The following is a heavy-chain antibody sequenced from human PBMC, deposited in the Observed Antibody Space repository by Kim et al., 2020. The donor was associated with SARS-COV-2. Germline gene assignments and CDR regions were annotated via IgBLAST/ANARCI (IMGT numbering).Heavy chain of an antibody. V-gene: IGHV3-48*03. D-gene: IGHD7-27*01. CDR2: I. Sequence: IYYADVWKGRFTIARDNAKNSLYLQMNSLRAEDTAVYYCARELPRGYFDYWGQGTLVTVSS. CDR3: ARELPRGYFDY. J-gene: IGHJ4*02.